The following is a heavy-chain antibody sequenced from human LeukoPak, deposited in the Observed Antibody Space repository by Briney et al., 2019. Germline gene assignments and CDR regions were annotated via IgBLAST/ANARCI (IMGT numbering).Heavy chain of an antibody. J-gene: IGHJ6*03. CDR1: GFTFSSYA. D-gene: IGHD2-15*01. V-gene: IGHV3-23*01. CDR3: AKDMDSVVVHDDYYYYYMDV. Sequence: GGSLRLSCAASGFTFSSYAMSWGRQAPGKGLECVSAISVSGGSTYYADSVKGRFTISRDNSENTLYLHMNSLRDEDTAVYYCAKDMDSVVVHDDYYYYYMDVWGKGTTVTVSS. CDR2: ISVSGGST.